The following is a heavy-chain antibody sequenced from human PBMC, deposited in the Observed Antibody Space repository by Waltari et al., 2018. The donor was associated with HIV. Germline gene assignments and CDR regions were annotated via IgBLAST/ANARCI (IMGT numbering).Heavy chain of an antibody. Sequence: EVQLVESGGALVKPGGSLSLSCAASGFAFINTYMSWARHAAEKGLEWVARIKTRTDRATSHYAAPVAGRFPISRDDSKNTLYLQMNSLNTGDQGVYYWATVGASSWHPFYFGAWSRGTLVSVSS. V-gene: IGHV3-15*02. D-gene: IGHD3-16*02. CDR3: ATVGASSWHPFYFGA. CDR2: IKTRTDRATS. CDR1: GFAFINTY. J-gene: IGHJ4*02.